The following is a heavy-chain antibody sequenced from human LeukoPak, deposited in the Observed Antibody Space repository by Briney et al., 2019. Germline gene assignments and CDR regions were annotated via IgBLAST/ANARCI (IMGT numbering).Heavy chain of an antibody. CDR3: AKSPGGYLPAAFDFDH. V-gene: IGHV3-9*01. J-gene: IGHJ4*02. CDR1: GFTFDESA. D-gene: IGHD2-2*01. CDR2: ISWNSDYI. Sequence: GRSLRLSCAASGFTFDESAMHWVRQVPGKGLEWVSGISWNSDYIAYADSVKGRFTISRDNAKNSLYLQMNGLRAEDTALYYCAKSPGGYLPAAFDFDHRGQGTLVSVSS.